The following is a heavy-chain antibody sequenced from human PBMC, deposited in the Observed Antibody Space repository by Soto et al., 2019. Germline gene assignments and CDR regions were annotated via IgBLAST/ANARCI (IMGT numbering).Heavy chain of an antibody. V-gene: IGHV3-7*01. Sequence: GGSLRLSCAASGFVFSPSWMTWVRQAPGKGLEWVATINEDGSEKHYVDSVKGRFTISRDNARNSLDLQMNSLRVEDTAVYYCARYANCGNWGQGTQVTVSS. J-gene: IGHJ4*02. D-gene: IGHD1-1*01. CDR1: GFVFSPSW. CDR3: ARYANCGN. CDR2: INEDGSEK.